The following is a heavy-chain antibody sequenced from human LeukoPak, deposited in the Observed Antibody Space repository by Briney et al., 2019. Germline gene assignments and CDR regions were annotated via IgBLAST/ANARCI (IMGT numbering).Heavy chain of an antibody. J-gene: IGHJ3*02. CDR3: AREVTASSFDI. V-gene: IGHV3-7*01. D-gene: IGHD2-21*02. Sequence: GGSLRLSCAASGFSFSDYWMSWVRQAPGRGLEWVGNINQDGSQNSSVDSVKGRFTISRDDAKNSLYLQMNSLGAEDTALYYCAREVTASSFDILGQGTMVTVSS. CDR1: GFSFSDYW. CDR2: INQDGSQN.